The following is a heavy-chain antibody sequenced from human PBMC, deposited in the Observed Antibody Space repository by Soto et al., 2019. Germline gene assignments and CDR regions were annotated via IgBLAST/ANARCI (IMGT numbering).Heavy chain of an antibody. J-gene: IGHJ4*02. CDR2: IYYSGST. CDR3: ARDPSSSGYCPGPCFDY. Sequence: QVQLQESGPGLVKPSQTLSLTCTVSGGSISSGDYYWSWIRQPPGKGLECIGYIYYSGSTYYNPSLKNRATISVDTSKNQFSLKLSSVTAADTAVYYCARDPSSSGYCPGPCFDYWGQGALVTVSS. CDR1: GGSISSGDYY. D-gene: IGHD3-22*01. V-gene: IGHV4-30-4*01.